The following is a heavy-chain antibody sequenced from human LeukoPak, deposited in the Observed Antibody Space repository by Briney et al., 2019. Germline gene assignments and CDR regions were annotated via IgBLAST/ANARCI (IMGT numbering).Heavy chain of an antibody. J-gene: IGHJ4*02. CDR2: IYYSGST. CDR1: GDSISSYY. V-gene: IGHV4-59*01. Sequence: SETLSLTCIVSGDSISSYYWSWIRQPPAKELEWIAYIYYSGSTNYNPSLKSRVTISVDASKNHFSLKLSSVTAADTAVYYCARDRSLGIIDYWGQGTLVTVSS. D-gene: IGHD3-16*01. CDR3: ARDRSLGIIDY.